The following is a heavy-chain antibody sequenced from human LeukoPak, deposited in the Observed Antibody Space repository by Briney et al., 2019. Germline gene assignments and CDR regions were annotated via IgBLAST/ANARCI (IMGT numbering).Heavy chain of an antibody. CDR2: MFYSGST. V-gene: IGHV4-59*11. Sequence: SETLSLTCTVSGGSIRSHYWSWIRQPPGKGLEWIGYMFYSGSTNYNPSLQSRVTISVDTSKNQFSLKLTSVTAADTAVYYCAAYDSSGYAFHYWGQGTLVTVSS. CDR1: GGSIRSHY. D-gene: IGHD3-22*01. J-gene: IGHJ4*02. CDR3: AAYDSSGYAFHY.